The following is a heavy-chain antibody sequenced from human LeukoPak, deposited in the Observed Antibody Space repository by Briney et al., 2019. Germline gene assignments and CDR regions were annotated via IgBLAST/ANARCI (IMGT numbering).Heavy chain of an antibody. V-gene: IGHV3-7*01. CDR3: ARDKVTY. CDR2: IKQDGSER. Sequence: PGGSLRLSCAASGFTFSDYYMSWVRQAPGKGLEWVANIKQDGSERYYVDSVKGRFTISRDNAKNSLYLQMNSLRVEDTAVYYCARDKVTYWGQGTLVTVS. CDR1: GFTFSDYY. J-gene: IGHJ4*02.